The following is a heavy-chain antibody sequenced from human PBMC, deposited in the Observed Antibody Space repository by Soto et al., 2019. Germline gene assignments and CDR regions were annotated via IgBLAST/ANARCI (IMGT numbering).Heavy chain of an antibody. J-gene: IGHJ6*02. CDR2: INPLNGDT. V-gene: IGHV1-2*02. D-gene: IGHD3-3*01. Sequence: GASVKVSCKPSGYSFTGRYIHWLRQAPGQRPEWMGWINPLNGDTTTAPKFQGRITLTKDSSITTAYMELSRLTYDDTAVYYCARPLDYDCLDVWGQGTTVTV. CDR1: GYSFTGRY. CDR3: ARPLDYDCLDV.